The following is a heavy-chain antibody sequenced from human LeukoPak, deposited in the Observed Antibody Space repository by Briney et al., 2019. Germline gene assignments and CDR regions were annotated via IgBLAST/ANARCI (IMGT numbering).Heavy chain of an antibody. J-gene: IGHJ3*02. V-gene: IGHV3-11*04. Sequence: PGGSLRLSCAASGFTFSDYYMSWIRQAPGKGLEWVSYISSSGSTIYYADSVKGRFTISRDNAKNSLYLQMNSLRAEDTAVYYCASSPGGWLRLSHGAFDIWGQGTMVTVSS. CDR1: GFTFSDYY. CDR3: ASSPGGWLRLSHGAFDI. D-gene: IGHD5-12*01. CDR2: ISSSGSTI.